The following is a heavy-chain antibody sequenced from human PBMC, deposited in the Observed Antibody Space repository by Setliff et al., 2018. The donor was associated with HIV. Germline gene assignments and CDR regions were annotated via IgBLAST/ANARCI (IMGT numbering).Heavy chain of an antibody. D-gene: IGHD4-17*01. Sequence: SETLSLTCTVSGPSINIRYWSWIRQSPGKGFEWIGYIYSTGSTNYNPSLQSRVTISMVASRNQFSLKVTSVTAADTAVYYCAKGAGFYGDYTFDHWGQGRQVTVSS. J-gene: IGHJ4*02. CDR2: IYSTGST. V-gene: IGHV4-59*11. CDR1: GPSINIRY. CDR3: AKGAGFYGDYTFDH.